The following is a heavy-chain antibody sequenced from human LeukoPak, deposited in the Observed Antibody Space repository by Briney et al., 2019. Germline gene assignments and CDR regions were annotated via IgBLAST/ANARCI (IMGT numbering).Heavy chain of an antibody. CDR1: GFTFSTYG. CDR2: IRYDGSKK. Sequence: PGGSLRLSCAASGFTFSTYGMHWLRQAPGKGLEWVAYIRYDGSKKYYPDSVKGRFTISRDRSKSTLYLQMNSLRVEDTAVYYCAKDYGAYCGGECQPGYFHHWGQGTLVTVSS. J-gene: IGHJ1*01. D-gene: IGHD2-21*01. V-gene: IGHV3-30*02. CDR3: AKDYGAYCGGECQPGYFHH.